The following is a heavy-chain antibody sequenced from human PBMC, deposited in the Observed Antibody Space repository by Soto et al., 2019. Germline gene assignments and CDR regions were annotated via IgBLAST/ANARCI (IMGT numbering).Heavy chain of an antibody. D-gene: IGHD3-3*01. CDR1: GGSISSYY. V-gene: IGHV4-59*01. Sequence: PSETLSLTCTVCGGSISSYYWSWIRQPPGKGLEWIGYIYYSGSTNYNPSLKSRVTISVDTSKNQFSLKLSSVTAADTAVYYCARARAGTIFGVVTNYYYGMDVWGQGTTVTVSS. CDR3: ARARAGTIFGVVTNYYYGMDV. CDR2: IYYSGST. J-gene: IGHJ6*02.